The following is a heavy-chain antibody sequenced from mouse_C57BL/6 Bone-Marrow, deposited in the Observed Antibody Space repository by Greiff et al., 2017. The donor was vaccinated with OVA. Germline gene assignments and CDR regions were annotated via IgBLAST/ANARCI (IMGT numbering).Heavy chain of an antibody. CDR1: GFSLTSYG. Sequence: VHLVESGPGLVQPSQRLSITCTVSGFSLTSYGVHWVRQSPGKGLEWLGVIWRGGSTDYNAAFMSRLSITKDNSKSQVFFKMNSLQADDTAIYYCAKIPFYYYGSSPFAYWGQGTLVTVSA. CDR2: IWRGGST. D-gene: IGHD1-1*01. V-gene: IGHV2-5*01. J-gene: IGHJ3*01. CDR3: AKIPFYYYGSSPFAY.